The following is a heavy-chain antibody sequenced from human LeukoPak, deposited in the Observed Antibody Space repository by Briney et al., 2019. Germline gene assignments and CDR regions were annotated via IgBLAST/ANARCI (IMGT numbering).Heavy chain of an antibody. V-gene: IGHV3-7*01. D-gene: IGHD1-26*01. CDR3: ARDPPVGGAYFDC. CDR2: IKQDGSEK. CDR1: GFTFNSYW. Sequence: GGSLRLSCAASGFTFNSYWMTWVRQAPGKGLEWVANIKQDGSEKNYVDSVKGRFIISRDNAKNSLYLQMNSLRAEDTAVYYCARDPPVGGAYFDCWGQGSLVTVSS. J-gene: IGHJ4*02.